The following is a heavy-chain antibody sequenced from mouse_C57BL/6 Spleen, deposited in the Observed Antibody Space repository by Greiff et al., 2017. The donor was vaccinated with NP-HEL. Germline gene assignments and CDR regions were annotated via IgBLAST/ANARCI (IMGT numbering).Heavy chain of an antibody. CDR1: GFNIKDYY. Sequence: EVQLQQSGAELVKPGASVKLSCTASGFNIKDYYMHWVKQRPEQGLEWIGRIEPEDGETKSAPKFQGTATITAATSYNPAYLQSSRLTSEDTAVYYCARYHRNYREFYVWGTGTTVTVSS. CDR2: IEPEDGET. V-gene: IGHV14-2*01. J-gene: IGHJ1*03. D-gene: IGHD2-5*01. CDR3: ARYHRNYREFYV.